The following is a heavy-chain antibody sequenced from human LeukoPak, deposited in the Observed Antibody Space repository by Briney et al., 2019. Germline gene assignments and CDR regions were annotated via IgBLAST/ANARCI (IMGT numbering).Heavy chain of an antibody. CDR2: IYSGGST. J-gene: IGHJ6*03. CDR1: GFTVSSNY. V-gene: IGHV3-53*01. D-gene: IGHD2-2*01. Sequence: GGSLRLSCAASGFTVSSNYMSWVRQAPGKGLEWVSVIYSGGSTYYADSVKGRFTISRDNSKNTLYLQMDSLRAEDTAVYYCASSVVPAAPYYMDVWGKGTTVTVSS. CDR3: ASSVVPAAPYYMDV.